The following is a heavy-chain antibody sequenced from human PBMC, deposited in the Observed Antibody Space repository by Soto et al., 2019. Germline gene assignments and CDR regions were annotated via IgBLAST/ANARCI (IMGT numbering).Heavy chain of an antibody. V-gene: IGHV5-10-1*01. CDR2: IDPSDSYT. CDR1: GYGFTSYW. Sequence: GESLKISCKGSGYGFTSYWISWVRQMPGKGLEWMGRIDPSDSYTNYSPSFQGHVTISADKSISTAYLQWSSLKASDTAMYYCARPVETPMVELAGFDYWGEGTLVTVCS. D-gene: IGHD5-18*01. CDR3: ARPVETPMVELAGFDY. J-gene: IGHJ4*02.